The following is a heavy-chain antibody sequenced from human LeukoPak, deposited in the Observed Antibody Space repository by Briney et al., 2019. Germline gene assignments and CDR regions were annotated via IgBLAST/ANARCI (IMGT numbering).Heavy chain of an antibody. CDR3: ARDVWI. CDR2: ISSSSSTI. Sequence: GGSLRLSCAASGFSFGDYGMHWVRQAPGKGLEWVSYISSSSSTINYADSVKGRFTISRDNAKNSLYLQMNSLRDEDTAVYYCARDVWIWGQGTMVTVSS. CDR1: GFSFGDYG. V-gene: IGHV3-48*02. J-gene: IGHJ3*02. D-gene: IGHD2-8*01.